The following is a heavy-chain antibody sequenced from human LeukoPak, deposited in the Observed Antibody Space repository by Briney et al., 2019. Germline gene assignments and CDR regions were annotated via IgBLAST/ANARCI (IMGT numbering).Heavy chain of an antibody. CDR2: IYSGGST. V-gene: IGHV3-53*01. J-gene: IGHJ6*02. CDR1: GFTFNSYW. Sequence: QPGGSLRLSCAASGFTFNSYWMHWVRQAPGKGLEWVSVIYSGGSTYYADSVKGRFTISRDNSKNTLYLQMNSLRAEDTAVYYCARGPYCGGDCYSYYYGMDVWGQGTTVTVSS. CDR3: ARGPYCGGDCYSYYYGMDV. D-gene: IGHD2-21*02.